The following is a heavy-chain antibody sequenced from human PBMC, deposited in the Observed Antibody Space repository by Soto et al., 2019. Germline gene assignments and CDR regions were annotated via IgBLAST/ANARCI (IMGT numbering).Heavy chain of an antibody. D-gene: IGHD6-13*01. J-gene: IGHJ4*02. CDR1: GXTFINYA. Sequence: LRLSFAVSGXTFINYAMHWVRQAPGKGLEWVAVISYDGSNKYYADSVKGRFTISRDNSKNTLFLQMSSLRAEDTAVYFCARGDSSSWPPFDSWGQGTLVTVSS. CDR3: ARGDSSSWPPFDS. CDR2: ISYDGSNK. V-gene: IGHV3-30-3*01.